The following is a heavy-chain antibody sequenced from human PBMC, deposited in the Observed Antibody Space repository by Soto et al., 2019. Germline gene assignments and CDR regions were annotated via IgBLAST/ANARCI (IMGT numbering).Heavy chain of an antibody. CDR3: ARAGDGSGSHLGSIDY. Sequence: LSLTCAVYGGSFSGYYWSWIRQPPGKGLEWIGEINHSGSTNYNPSLKSRVTISVDTSKNQFSLKLSSVTAADTAVYYCARAGDGSGSHLGSIDYWGQGTLVTLSS. CDR2: INHSGST. CDR1: GGSFSGYY. J-gene: IGHJ4*02. V-gene: IGHV4-34*01. D-gene: IGHD3-10*01.